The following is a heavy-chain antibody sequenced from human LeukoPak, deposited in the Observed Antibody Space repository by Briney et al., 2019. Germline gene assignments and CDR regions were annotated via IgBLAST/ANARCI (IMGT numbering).Heavy chain of an antibody. CDR2: ISGSGDTT. CDR3: ANGSAHYDFYFMVV. D-gene: IGHD6-19*01. Sequence: AGGSLRLSSAGSGFRFCGYAMSWVRQAPGKGLDWVSTISGSGDTTYYADSVKGRFAISRDNAKNTLDLQMNSLTAEDTAVYYCANGSAHYDFYFMVVCGKGTTVTVSS. V-gene: IGHV3-23*01. CDR1: GFRFCGYA. J-gene: IGHJ6*03.